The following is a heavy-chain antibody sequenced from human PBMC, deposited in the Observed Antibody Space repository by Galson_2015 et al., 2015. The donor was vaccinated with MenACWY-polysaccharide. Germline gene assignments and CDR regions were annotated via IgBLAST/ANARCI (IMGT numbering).Heavy chain of an antibody. CDR1: GFNLGGNG. CDR2: IRNDGRK. Sequence: SLRLSCAGSGFNLGGNGLHWARQAPGKGLEWVALIRNDGRKHYPDAVKGRFTISRDNSKNTLYLQMNSLRPEDTAVYYCARNPSRLDIAAASHWGQGALVTVSS. V-gene: IGHV3-30*02. D-gene: IGHD6-13*01. J-gene: IGHJ4*02. CDR3: ARNPSRLDIAAASH.